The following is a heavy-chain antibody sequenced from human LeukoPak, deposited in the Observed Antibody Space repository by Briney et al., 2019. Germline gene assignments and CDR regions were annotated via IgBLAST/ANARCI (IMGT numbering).Heavy chain of an antibody. D-gene: IGHD5-24*01. J-gene: IGHJ6*03. Sequence: AETLSLTGTVSGGSMRSYYWTWLRQPPGKRVEWVGCIYYTGSTNYNPSLKSRGTISVDASKNQFSLRLSSVTAADTAVYYCARGARDGYNYYHYYMDVWGKGTTVTVSS. CDR1: GGSMRSYY. V-gene: IGHV4-59*01. CDR2: IYYTGST. CDR3: ARGARDGYNYYHYYMDV.